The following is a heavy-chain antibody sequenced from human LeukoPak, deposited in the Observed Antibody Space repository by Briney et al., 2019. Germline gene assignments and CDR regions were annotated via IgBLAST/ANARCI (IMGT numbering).Heavy chain of an antibody. J-gene: IGHJ4*02. CDR1: GFTFSTYW. CDR2: INSDGSST. D-gene: IGHD1-26*01. CDR3: ARDYYGYYFDY. V-gene: IGHV3-74*01. Sequence: GGSLRLSCAASGFTFSTYWMHWVRQAPGKGLVWVSRINSDGSSTNYADSVEGRFTISRDNAKNTLYLQMDSLRVEDTAVYYCARDYYGYYFDYWGQGTLATVSS.